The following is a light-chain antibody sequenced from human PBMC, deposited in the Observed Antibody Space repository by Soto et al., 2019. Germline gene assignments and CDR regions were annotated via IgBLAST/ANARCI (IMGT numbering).Light chain of an antibody. CDR2: DVS. J-gene: IGKJ1*01. Sequence: DIQMTQSPSTLSASVEDRVTITCRASQSVRGSLAWYQQQPGKAPKLLIYDVSNLESGVPSRFSAFGSGTDFTLSISILQPDDFGTYHCQQFYMGWTFGQGTRVDLK. V-gene: IGKV1-5*01. CDR1: QSVRGS. CDR3: QQFYMGWT.